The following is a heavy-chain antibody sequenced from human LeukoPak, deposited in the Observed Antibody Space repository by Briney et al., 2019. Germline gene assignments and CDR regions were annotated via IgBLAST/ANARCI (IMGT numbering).Heavy chain of an antibody. V-gene: IGHV4-61*01. J-gene: IGHJ4*02. CDR2: IYYSGST. CDR1: GGSISSGSYY. Sequence: SETLSLTCTVSGGSISSGSYYWSWIRQPPGKGLEWIGYIYYSGSTNYNPSLKSRVTISVDTSKNQFSLKLSSVTAADTAVYYCARDSLERRGDYWGQGTLVTVSS. CDR3: ARDSLERRGDY. D-gene: IGHD1-1*01.